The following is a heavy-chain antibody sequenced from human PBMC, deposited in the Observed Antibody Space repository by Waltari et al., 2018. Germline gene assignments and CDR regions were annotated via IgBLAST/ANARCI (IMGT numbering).Heavy chain of an antibody. J-gene: IGHJ5*02. CDR3: ARVYGRITIFGVVKFMDWFDP. CDR1: GYSISSGYY. D-gene: IGHD3-3*01. CDR2: IYHSGRT. V-gene: IGHV4-38-2*01. Sequence: QVQLQESGPGLVKPSETLSLTCAVSGYSISSGYYWGWIRQPPGKGLEWIGSIYHSGRTYNNPSLKSRVTLSVDTSKNQFSLKLSSVTAADTAVYYCARVYGRITIFGVVKFMDWFDPWGQGTLVTVSS.